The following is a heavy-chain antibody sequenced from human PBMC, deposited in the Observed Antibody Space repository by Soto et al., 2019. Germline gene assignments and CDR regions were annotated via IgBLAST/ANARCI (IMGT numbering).Heavy chain of an antibody. J-gene: IGHJ4*02. D-gene: IGHD2-15*01. V-gene: IGHV3-30*18. CDR2: ISYDESNK. Sequence: PGGSLRLSCAASGFTFSTYGMHWVRQAPGKGLEWVAGISYDESNKYYVDSVKGRFTISRDNSKNTLYLQMNSLRAEDTAIYYCAKDKDPFCSGGACYSYDYWGQGTLVTVSS. CDR1: GFTFSTYG. CDR3: AKDKDPFCSGGACYSYDY.